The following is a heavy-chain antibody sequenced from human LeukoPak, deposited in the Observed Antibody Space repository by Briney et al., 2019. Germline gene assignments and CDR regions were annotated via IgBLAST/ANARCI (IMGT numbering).Heavy chain of an antibody. V-gene: IGHV3-23*01. Sequence: GGSLRLSCAASGFSLSSHAMSWVRQAPGKGLEWVSSISSSGDRTYYADSVKGRLTISRDNPKNTLLLQMNSLRAEDTAVYYCARASPVSGGIHRYFDYWGQGTLVTVSS. CDR1: GFSLSSHA. J-gene: IGHJ4*02. CDR2: ISSSGDRT. CDR3: ARASPVSGGIHRYFDY. D-gene: IGHD2-15*01.